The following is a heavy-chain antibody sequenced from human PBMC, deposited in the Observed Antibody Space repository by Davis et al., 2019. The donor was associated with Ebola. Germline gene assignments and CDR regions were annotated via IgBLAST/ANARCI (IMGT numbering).Heavy chain of an antibody. J-gene: IGHJ6*02. Sequence: GESLKISCAASGFTFSSYWMSWVRQAPGKGLEWVANIKQDGSEKYYVDSVKGRFTISRDNAKNSLYLQMNSLRAEDTAVYYCARESDALDVWGQGTTVTVSS. V-gene: IGHV3-7*03. CDR2: IKQDGSEK. CDR1: GFTFSSYW. CDR3: ARESDALDV.